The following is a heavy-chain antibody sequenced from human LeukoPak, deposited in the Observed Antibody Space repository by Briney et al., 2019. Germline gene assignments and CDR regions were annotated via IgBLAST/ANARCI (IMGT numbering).Heavy chain of an antibody. CDR1: GGSFSGYY. CDR2: INHSGST. CDR3: ARGRRVPAAIREYYFDY. D-gene: IGHD2-2*01. Sequence: SETLSLTCAVYGGSFSGYYWSWIRQPPGKGLEWSGEINHSGSTNYNPSLKSRVTISVDTSKNQFSLKLSSVTAADTAVYYCARGRRVPAAIREYYFDYWGQGTLVTVSS. J-gene: IGHJ4*02. V-gene: IGHV4-34*01.